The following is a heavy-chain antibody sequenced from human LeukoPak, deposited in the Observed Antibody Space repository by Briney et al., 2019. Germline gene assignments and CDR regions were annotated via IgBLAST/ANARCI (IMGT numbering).Heavy chain of an antibody. CDR3: AKDLSRPDCSGGACYPFAC. CDR1: GFTFSNYA. J-gene: IGHJ4*02. Sequence: VQPGGSLLLSCAASGFTFSNYAMSWVRRAPGKGLEWVSAVSGSGGVTYCADSVKGRFTISRDNSKNTVYLQMNSLRAEDTAIYYCAKDLSRPDCSGGACYPFACWGQGTLVAVSS. D-gene: IGHD2-15*01. V-gene: IGHV3-23*01. CDR2: VSGSGGVT.